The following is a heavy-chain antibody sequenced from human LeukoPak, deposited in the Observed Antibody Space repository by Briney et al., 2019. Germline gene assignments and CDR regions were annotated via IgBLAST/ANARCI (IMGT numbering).Heavy chain of an antibody. V-gene: IGHV1-2*02. CDR3: AREEQQLEQNFDY. J-gene: IGHJ4*02. CDR1: GYTFTGYY. Sequence: ASVKVSCKASGYTFTGYYMHWVRQAPGQGLEWMECINPNSGGTNYAQKFQGRVTMTRDTSISTAYMDLSRLTSDDTAVYYCAREEQQLEQNFDYWGQGTLVTVSS. D-gene: IGHD6-13*01. CDR2: INPNSGGT.